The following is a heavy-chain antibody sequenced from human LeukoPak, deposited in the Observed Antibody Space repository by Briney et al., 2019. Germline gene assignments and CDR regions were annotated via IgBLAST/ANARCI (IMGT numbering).Heavy chain of an antibody. Sequence: PGGSLRLSCAASGFTFSSYAMHWVRQAPGKGLEYVSAISSNGGSTYYANSVKGRFTISRDNSKNTLYLQMNSLRAEDTAVYYCARPLWEPLESYYYYYMDVWGKGTTVTVSS. J-gene: IGHJ6*03. CDR3: ARPLWEPLESYYYYYMDV. CDR2: ISSNGGST. V-gene: IGHV3-64*01. D-gene: IGHD1-26*01. CDR1: GFTFSSYA.